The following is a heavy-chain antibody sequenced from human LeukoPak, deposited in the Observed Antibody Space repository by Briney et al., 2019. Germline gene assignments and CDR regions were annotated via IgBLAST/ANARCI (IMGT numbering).Heavy chain of an antibody. D-gene: IGHD1-26*01. Sequence: PSETLSLTCTVSGGSISSYYWSWIRQPAGKGLEWIGRIYTSGSTNYNPSLKSRVTMSVDTSKHQFSLKLSSVTAADTAVYYCARGTTIVGATRGNWFDPWGQGTLVTVSS. V-gene: IGHV4-4*07. J-gene: IGHJ5*02. CDR2: IYTSGST. CDR1: GGSISSYY. CDR3: ARGTTIVGATRGNWFDP.